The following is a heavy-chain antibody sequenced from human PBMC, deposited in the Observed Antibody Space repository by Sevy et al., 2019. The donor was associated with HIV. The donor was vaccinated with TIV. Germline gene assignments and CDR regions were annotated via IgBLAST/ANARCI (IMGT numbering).Heavy chain of an antibody. CDR3: ARSMVRSYGMDV. Sequence: ASVKVSCKASGGTFSSYAISWVRLAPGQGLEWMGGIIPIFGTANYAQKFQGRVTITADESTSTAYMELSSLRSEDTAVYYCARSMVRSYGMDVWGQGTTVTVSS. CDR2: IIPIFGTA. V-gene: IGHV1-69*13. CDR1: GGTFSSYA. D-gene: IGHD3-10*01. J-gene: IGHJ6*02.